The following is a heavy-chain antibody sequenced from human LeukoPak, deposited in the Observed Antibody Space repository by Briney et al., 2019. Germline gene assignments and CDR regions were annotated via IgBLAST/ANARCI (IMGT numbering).Heavy chain of an antibody. V-gene: IGHV4-34*01. J-gene: IGHJ4*02. Sequence: SETLSLTCAVYGGSFNGYYWSWIRQPPGKGLEWIGEINHSGGTNYNPSLKSRVTISVDTSKNQFSLKLSSVTAADTAVYYCARGRRFSSLDYWGQGTLVTVSS. CDR1: GGSFNGYY. CDR3: ARGRRFSSLDY. CDR2: INHSGGT. D-gene: IGHD3-3*01.